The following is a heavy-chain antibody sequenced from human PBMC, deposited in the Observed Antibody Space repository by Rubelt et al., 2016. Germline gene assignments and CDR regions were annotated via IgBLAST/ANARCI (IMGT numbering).Heavy chain of an antibody. V-gene: IGHV4-61*05. CDR1: GGSISSSSYY. D-gene: IGHD6-13*01. CDR3: ARVARIAAARYGMDV. J-gene: IGHJ6*02. Sequence: ESGPGLVKPSGTLSLTCTVSGGSISSSSYYWGWIRQPPGKGLEWIGYIFYSGSTNYDPSLRSRVSISVDTSNNQYSLKLSSVTAADTAVYYCARVARIAAARYGMDVWGQGTTVTVAS. CDR2: IFYSGST.